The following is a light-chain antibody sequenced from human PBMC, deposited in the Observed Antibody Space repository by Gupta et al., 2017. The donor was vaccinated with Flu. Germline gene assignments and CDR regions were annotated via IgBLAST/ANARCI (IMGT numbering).Light chain of an antibody. V-gene: IGLV2-14*01. CDR2: EVS. Sequence: QSALTQPASVSGSPGQSITISCTGTSSDVGGYNYVSWYQQHPGKAPKLMIYEVSNRPSGVSNRFAGSKSGNTAYLTISGLQAEDEADYYCSSYTSSSTLEVFGGGTKLTV. J-gene: IGLJ2*01. CDR3: SSYTSSSTLEV. CDR1: SSDVGGYNY.